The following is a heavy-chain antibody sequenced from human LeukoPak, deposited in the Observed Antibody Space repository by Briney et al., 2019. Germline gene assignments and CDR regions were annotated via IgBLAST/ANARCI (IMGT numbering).Heavy chain of an antibody. J-gene: IGHJ3*02. V-gene: IGHV3-21*01. CDR2: ISSSSSYI. D-gene: IGHD3-22*01. Sequence: GGSLRLSCAASGFTFSNYSMNWVRQAPGKGLEWVSSISSSSSYIYYADSVKGRFTISRDNAKNSLYLQMNSLRAEDTAVYYCARDVPYYYESSGYYSLGFDIWGQGTMVTVSS. CDR1: GFTFSNYS. CDR3: ARDVPYYYESSGYYSLGFDI.